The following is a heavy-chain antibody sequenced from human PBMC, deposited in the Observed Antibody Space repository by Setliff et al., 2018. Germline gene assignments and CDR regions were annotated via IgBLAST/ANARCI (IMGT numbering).Heavy chain of an antibody. CDR3: ARAPPNRYSGSYEYFYMDV. V-gene: IGHV4-30-4*08. CDR2: IYYSGNT. CDR1: GDSISSGINY. D-gene: IGHD1-26*01. Sequence: PSETLSLTCTVSGDSISSGINYWSWIRQLPGKGLEWIAYIYYSGNTYYNPSLKSRVTISVDTSKNQFSLKVSSVTAADTAVYYCARAPPNRYSGSYEYFYMDVWGKGTTVTVSS. J-gene: IGHJ6*03.